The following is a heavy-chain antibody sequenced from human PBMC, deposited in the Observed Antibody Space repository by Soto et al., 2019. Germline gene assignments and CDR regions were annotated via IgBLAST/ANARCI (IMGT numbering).Heavy chain of an antibody. CDR3: TGSPGIAGPYGMDV. Sequence: GGSLRLSCAASGFTFSRYGMHWVRQAPGKGLECVAVLSYDGSNKYYADSVKGRFTISRDNSKNTLYLQMNSLKTEDTAVYYCTGSPGIAGPYGMDVWGQGTTVTVS. CDR2: LSYDGSNK. V-gene: IGHV3-30*03. D-gene: IGHD6-13*01. CDR1: GFTFSRYG. J-gene: IGHJ6*02.